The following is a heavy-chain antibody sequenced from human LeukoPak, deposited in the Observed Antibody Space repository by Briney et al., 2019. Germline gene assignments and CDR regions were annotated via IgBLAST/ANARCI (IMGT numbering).Heavy chain of an antibody. J-gene: IGHJ4*02. CDR1: GASISDYY. D-gene: IGHD6-13*01. Sequence: SETLSLTCIVSGASISDYYWNWIRQPPGKGLEWIGYIYYSGSTNHNPSLKSRVTVSVDTSKNQFSLKLSSVTAADTAVYYCARAKAAAGIDYFDYWGQGTLVTVSS. CDR2: IYYSGST. V-gene: IGHV4-59*13. CDR3: ARAKAAAGIDYFDY.